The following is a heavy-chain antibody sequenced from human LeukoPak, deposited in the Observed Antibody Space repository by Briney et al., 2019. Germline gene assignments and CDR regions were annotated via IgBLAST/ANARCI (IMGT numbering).Heavy chain of an antibody. CDR1: GGSISSGGYY. V-gene: IGHV4-30-2*01. CDR3: ALGGSLGLFDS. Sequence: SETLSLTCTVSGGSISSGGYYWSWIRQPPGKGLEWIGYIYHSGSTYYNPSLKSRVTISVDRSKNQFSLKLSSVTAADTAVYYCALGGSLGLFDSWGQGTLVTVSS. CDR2: IYHSGST. J-gene: IGHJ4*02. D-gene: IGHD1-26*01.